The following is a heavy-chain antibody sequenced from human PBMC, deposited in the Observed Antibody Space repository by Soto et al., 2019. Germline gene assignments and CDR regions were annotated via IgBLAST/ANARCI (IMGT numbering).Heavy chain of an antibody. J-gene: IGHJ4*02. Sequence: GGSLRLSCAASGFTFSSYAMSWVRQAPRKGLEWVSAISGSGGSTYYADSVKGRFTISRDNSKNTLYLQMNSLRAEDTAVYYCAKSPGVGPDNCSGGSCYTLYFDYWGQGTLVTVSS. CDR3: AKSPGVGPDNCSGGSCYTLYFDY. CDR2: ISGSGGST. V-gene: IGHV3-23*01. D-gene: IGHD2-15*01. CDR1: GFTFSSYA.